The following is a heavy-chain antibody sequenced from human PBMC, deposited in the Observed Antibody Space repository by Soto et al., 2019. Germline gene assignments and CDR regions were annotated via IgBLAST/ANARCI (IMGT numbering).Heavy chain of an antibody. CDR1: VFPFGANA. CDR3: ATEMGATQGPFDN. Sequence: EVQVLESGGGLVQPGGSLRLSCVVSVFPFGANAMSWVRQAPGKGLEWVLGLSNTGRRTSYADSVKGRFNISRDNSENTVYLQMNSLRVEDTAVYYCATEMGATQGPFDNWGQGTLVTVSS. J-gene: IGHJ4*02. V-gene: IGHV3-23*01. CDR2: LSNTGRRT. D-gene: IGHD1-26*01.